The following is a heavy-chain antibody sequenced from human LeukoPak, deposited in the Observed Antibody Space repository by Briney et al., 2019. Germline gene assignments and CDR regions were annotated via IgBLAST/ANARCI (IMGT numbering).Heavy chain of an antibody. CDR3: ARGPTYY. Sequence: GGSLRLSCAAFGFTVSADYMSWVRQAPGKGLEWVSIYSGGDTYYADSVKGRFTISRDNSKNTLYLQMNSLRAEDTAVYYCARGPTYYWGQGTLVTVSS. CDR1: GFTVSADY. CDR2: YSGGDT. V-gene: IGHV3-66*02. J-gene: IGHJ4*02.